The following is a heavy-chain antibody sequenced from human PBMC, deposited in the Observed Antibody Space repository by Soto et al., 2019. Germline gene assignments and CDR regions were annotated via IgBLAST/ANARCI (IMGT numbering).Heavy chain of an antibody. Sequence: PSETLSLTCTVSGASIDNGDHYWGWIRQAPGKGLEWIGTIYHSGSTNYNPSLKSRVIISVDTSKNQFSLKLSSVTAADTAVYYCARWEYYYDTSGGDYWGLGTLVTVSS. CDR2: IYHSGST. V-gene: IGHV4-61*08. J-gene: IGHJ4*02. CDR1: GASIDNGDHY. D-gene: IGHD3-22*01. CDR3: ARWEYYYDTSGGDY.